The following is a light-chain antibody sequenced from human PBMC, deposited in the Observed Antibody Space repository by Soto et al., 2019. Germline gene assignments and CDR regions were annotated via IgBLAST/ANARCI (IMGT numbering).Light chain of an antibody. J-gene: IGKJ1*01. Sequence: DIQMTQSPSTLSASIGDTVAITCRASDNIGPWVAWYQQKPGKAPKLLIYKASTLKTGAPSRFAGSGAGTGFPLTITRLQPDDVTTYYCQHNNSYSRTFGQGTKVDVK. CDR1: DNIGPW. CDR2: KAS. CDR3: QHNNSYSRT. V-gene: IGKV1-5*03.